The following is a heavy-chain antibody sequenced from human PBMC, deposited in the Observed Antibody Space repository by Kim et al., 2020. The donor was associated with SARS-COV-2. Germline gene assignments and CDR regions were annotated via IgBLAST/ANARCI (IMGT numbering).Heavy chain of an antibody. D-gene: IGHD3-22*01. Sequence: SETLSLRCAVSGGSLSGYYWSWIRQPPGKGLEWLGEVTQGASANYSPSLKSRVIISLDTANNHLSLTLSSVTAADTAVYYCARGSDHDDARGYLYWGQGNLVTVSS. CDR1: GGSLSGYY. CDR2: VTQGASA. V-gene: IGHV4-34*01. CDR3: ARGSDHDDARGYLY. J-gene: IGHJ4*02.